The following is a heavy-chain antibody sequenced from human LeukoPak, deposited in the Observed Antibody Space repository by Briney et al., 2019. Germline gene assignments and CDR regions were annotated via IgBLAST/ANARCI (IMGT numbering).Heavy chain of an antibody. CDR2: IYTSGST. J-gene: IGHJ4*02. D-gene: IGHD5-24*01. CDR3: AREDENVDY. CDR1: GGSFSGYY. Sequence: KPSETLSLNCAVYGGSFSGYYWSWIRQPAGKGLEWIGRIYTSGSTNYNPSLKSRVTISVDTSKNQFSLKLSSVTAADTAVYYCAREDENVDYWGQGTLVTVSS. V-gene: IGHV4-59*10.